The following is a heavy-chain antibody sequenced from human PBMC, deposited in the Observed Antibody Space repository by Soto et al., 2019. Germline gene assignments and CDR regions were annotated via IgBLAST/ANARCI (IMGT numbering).Heavy chain of an antibody. CDR3: ASRTFTYYYDSSGYYYGY. D-gene: IGHD3-22*01. J-gene: IGHJ4*02. V-gene: IGHV4-34*01. CDR1: GGSFSGYY. CDR2: INHSGST. Sequence: SETLSLTCAVYGGSFSGYYWSWIRQPPGKGLEWIGEINHSGSTNYNPSLKSRVTISVDTSKNQFSLKLSSVTAADTAVYYCASRTFTYYYDSSGYYYGYWGQGTLVTVSS.